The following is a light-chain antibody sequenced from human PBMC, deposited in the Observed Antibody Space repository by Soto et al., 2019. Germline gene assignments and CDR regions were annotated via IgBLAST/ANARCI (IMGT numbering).Light chain of an antibody. J-gene: IGLJ3*02. CDR2: GNN. Sequence: QSVLTQPPSVSGAPGQRVTISCTGSSSNIGAGYHVHWYQQIPGTAPKLLIYGNNNRPSGVPDRFSGSKSGTSASLGITGLQAEDEADYYCQSYDSSLSGSVFGGGTKLTVL. V-gene: IGLV1-40*01. CDR1: SSNIGAGYH. CDR3: QSYDSSLSGSV.